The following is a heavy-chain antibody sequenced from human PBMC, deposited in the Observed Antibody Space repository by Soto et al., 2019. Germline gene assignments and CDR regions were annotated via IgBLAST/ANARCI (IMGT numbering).Heavy chain of an antibody. CDR2: ISAYNVNT. V-gene: IGHV1-18*01. CDR3: ARSGYSSGWSWFDP. CDR1: GYTFTSYG. Sequence: QVQLVQSGAEVKKHGASVKVSCKASGYTFTSYGLSWVRQAPGQGLEWMGWISAYNVNTNYAQKLQGRVTMTTDTSTRTAYMELRSLRSNDTAVYYCARSGYSSGWSWFDPWGQGTMVTVSS. D-gene: IGHD6-19*01. J-gene: IGHJ5*02.